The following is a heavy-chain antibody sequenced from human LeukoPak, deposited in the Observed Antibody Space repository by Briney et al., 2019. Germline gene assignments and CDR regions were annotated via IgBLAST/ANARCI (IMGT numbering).Heavy chain of an antibody. CDR2: IYPGDSDT. Sequence: GESLKIPCKGSGYSFTSYWIGWVRQMPGKGLEWMGIIYPGDSDTRYSPSFQGQVTISADKSISTAYLQWSSLKTSDTAMYYCARSRAVAGIGGGYFDYWGQGTLVTVSS. V-gene: IGHV5-51*01. J-gene: IGHJ4*02. CDR1: GYSFTSYW. D-gene: IGHD6-19*01. CDR3: ARSRAVAGIGGGYFDY.